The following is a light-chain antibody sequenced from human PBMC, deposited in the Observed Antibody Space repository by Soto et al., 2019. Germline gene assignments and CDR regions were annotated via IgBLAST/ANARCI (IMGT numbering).Light chain of an antibody. J-gene: IGKJ2*01. CDR2: GAS. CDR3: LQYGSSPYT. V-gene: IGKV3-20*01. Sequence: EIVLTQSPGTLSLSPGERATISCRASQSVSRYLIWFQQKPGQAPRLLIYGASRRATDIPDRFSGSGSETDFTLTISRLEPEGFAVFYCLQYGSSPYTFGQGTKVDIK. CDR1: QSVSRY.